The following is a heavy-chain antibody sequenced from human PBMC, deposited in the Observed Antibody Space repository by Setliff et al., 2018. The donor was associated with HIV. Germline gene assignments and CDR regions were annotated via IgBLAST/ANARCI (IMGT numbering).Heavy chain of an antibody. Sequence: SETLSLTCTVSGGSISSSSYYWGWIRQPPGKGLEWIGTIYYSGNTYYNPSLKSRVTISVDTSKNQISLKLSSVAAADTAVYYCPSHLPPYSGNFDYWGHGTLVTVSS. D-gene: IGHD1-26*01. CDR2: IYYSGNT. CDR1: GGSISSSSYY. J-gene: IGHJ4*01. CDR3: PSHLPPYSGNFDY. V-gene: IGHV4-39*01.